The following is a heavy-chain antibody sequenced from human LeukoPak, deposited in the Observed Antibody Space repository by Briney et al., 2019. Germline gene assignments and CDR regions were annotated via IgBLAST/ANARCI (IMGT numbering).Heavy chain of an antibody. V-gene: IGHV4-61*05. D-gene: IGHD4-17*01. J-gene: IGHJ2*01. CDR1: GGSMSSTSYY. CDR2: IYYSGSTY. CDR3: ARLVNYGTENWYFDL. Sequence: KPSETLSLTCTVSGGSMSSTSYYWGWIRQPPGKVLEWIGSIYYSGSTYYTGTSYYNPSLKSRVTISVDTSKSHFSLKLSSVTAADTAVYYCARLVNYGTENWYFDLWGRGTLVTVSS.